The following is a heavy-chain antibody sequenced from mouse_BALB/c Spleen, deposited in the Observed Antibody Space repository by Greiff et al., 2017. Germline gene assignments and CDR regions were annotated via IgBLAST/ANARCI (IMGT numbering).Heavy chain of an antibody. V-gene: IGHV3-6*02. CDR2: ISYDGSN. CDR3: ARGEYYGAMDY. Sequence: DVKLQESGPGLVKPSQSLSLTCSVTGYSITSGYYWNWIRQFPGNKLEWMGYISYDGSNNYNPSLKNRISITRDTSKNQFFLKLNSVTTEDTATYYCARGEYYGAMDYWGQGTSVTVSS. CDR1: GYSITSGYY. D-gene: IGHD1-1*01. J-gene: IGHJ4*01.